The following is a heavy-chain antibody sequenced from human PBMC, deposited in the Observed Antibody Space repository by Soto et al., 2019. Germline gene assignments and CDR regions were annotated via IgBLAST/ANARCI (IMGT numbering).Heavy chain of an antibody. J-gene: IGHJ6*02. D-gene: IGHD3-3*01. CDR3: ARGGGRLLTYYDFWSGYYTGTPAIYGMDV. CDR2: INHSGST. CDR1: GGSFSGYY. Sequence: NPSETLSLTCAVYGGSFSGYYWRWIRQPPGKGLEWIGEINHSGSTNYNPSLKSRVTISVDTSKNQFSLKLSSVTAADTAVYYCARGGGRLLTYYDFWSGYYTGTPAIYGMDVWGQGTTVTVSS. V-gene: IGHV4-34*01.